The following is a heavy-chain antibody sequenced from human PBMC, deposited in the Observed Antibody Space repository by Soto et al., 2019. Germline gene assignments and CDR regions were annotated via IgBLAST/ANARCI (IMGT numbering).Heavy chain of an antibody. CDR2: ISYDGSNT. CDR3: ARWSTYGTFDYFDY. J-gene: IGHJ4*02. V-gene: IGHV3-30-3*01. D-gene: IGHD3-10*01. Sequence: HPGGSLRLSCAASGFTFSSYSMHWVRQAPGKGLEWVAVISYDGSNTYYADSVKGRFTISRDNGTNTLYLQMNSLRAEDTAVYYCARWSTYGTFDYFDYWGQGTQVTVSS. CDR1: GFTFSSYS.